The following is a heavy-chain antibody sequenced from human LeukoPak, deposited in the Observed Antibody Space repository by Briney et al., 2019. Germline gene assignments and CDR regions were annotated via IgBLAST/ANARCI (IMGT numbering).Heavy chain of an antibody. CDR2: ITSSSSDT. V-gene: IGHV3-11*05. CDR3: ARDYDILTGYFRGGFDY. D-gene: IGHD3-9*01. Sequence: KSGGSLRLSCAASGLTFSDYYMSWIRQAPGKGLEWVSYITSSSSDTNYADSVKGRFTISRDNAKKSLYLQMNSLRAEDTAVYYCARDYDILTGYFRGGFDYWGQGTLVTVSS. CDR1: GLTFSDYY. J-gene: IGHJ4*02.